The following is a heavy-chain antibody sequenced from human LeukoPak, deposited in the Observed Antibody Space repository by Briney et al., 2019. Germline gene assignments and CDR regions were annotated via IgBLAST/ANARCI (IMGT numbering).Heavy chain of an antibody. CDR2: ISSSSSYT. J-gene: IGHJ4*02. V-gene: IGHV3-11*06. D-gene: IGHD3-10*01. CDR3: ARDQTGGSGSYTTNYFDY. CDR1: GFTFRDYY. Sequence: PGGSLRLSCAASGFTFRDYYMSWIRQAPGKGLEWVSYISSSSSYTNYADSVKGRFTISRDNAKNSLYLQMNSLRAEDTAVYYCARDQTGGSGSYTTNYFDYWGQGTLVTVSS.